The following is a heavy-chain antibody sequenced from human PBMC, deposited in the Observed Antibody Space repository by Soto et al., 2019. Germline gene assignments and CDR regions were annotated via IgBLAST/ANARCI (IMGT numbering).Heavy chain of an antibody. V-gene: IGHV4-31*03. D-gene: IGHD3-10*01. Sequence: SETLSLTCTVSGGSISSGGYYWSWIRQHPGKGLEWIGYIYYSGSTYYNPSLKSRVTISVDTSKNQFSLKLSSVTAADTAVYYWAGWGLWFGVPGGMDVWGQGTTVTVSS. J-gene: IGHJ6*02. CDR1: GGSISSGGYY. CDR3: AGWGLWFGVPGGMDV. CDR2: IYYSGST.